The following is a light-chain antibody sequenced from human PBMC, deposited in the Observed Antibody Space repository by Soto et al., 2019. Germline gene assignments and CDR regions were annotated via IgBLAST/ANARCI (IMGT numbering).Light chain of an antibody. V-gene: IGKV1-39*01. CDR1: QSINSY. J-gene: IGKJ1*01. CDR2: AAS. Sequence: DIQMTQSPSSLSASVGDRVTITCRASQSINSYLNWYQQKPGKAPNLLIYAASNLQSGVPSSFSGSGSGTDFTLTISSLQPEDFATYYCQKSDNTPRTFGQGTQVEIK. CDR3: QKSDNTPRT.